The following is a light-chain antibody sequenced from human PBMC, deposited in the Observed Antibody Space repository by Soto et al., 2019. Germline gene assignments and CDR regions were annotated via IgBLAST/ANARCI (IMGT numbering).Light chain of an antibody. V-gene: IGKV1-39*01. CDR1: QSISSY. Sequence: DTQMTQSPLFLSASVGDRVTITCRASQSISSYVNWYQHKPGKAPKLLIYAASRLQSGVPSRFSGSGSGTDFTLTISSLQPEDFATYYCQQTYNTPLAFGQGTRLVIK. J-gene: IGKJ5*01. CDR3: QQTYNTPLA. CDR2: AAS.